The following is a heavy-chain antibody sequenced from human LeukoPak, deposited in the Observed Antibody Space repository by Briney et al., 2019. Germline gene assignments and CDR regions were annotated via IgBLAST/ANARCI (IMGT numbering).Heavy chain of an antibody. CDR2: ISGSGGST. D-gene: IGHD1-26*01. Sequence: GGSLRLSCAASGFTFSSYEMNWVRQAPGKGLEWVSAISGSGGSTYYADSVKGRFTISRDNSKNTLYLQINSLRAEDTAVYYCAKGVGSNRGWFDPWGQGTLVTVSS. V-gene: IGHV3-23*01. CDR3: AKGVGSNRGWFDP. CDR1: GFTFSSYE. J-gene: IGHJ5*02.